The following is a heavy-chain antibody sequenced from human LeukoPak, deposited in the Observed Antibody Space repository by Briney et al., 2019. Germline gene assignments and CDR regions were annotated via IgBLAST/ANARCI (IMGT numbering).Heavy chain of an antibody. CDR2: ISGSGGST. V-gene: IGHV3-23*01. CDR3: ASHSKLGGITMVPFWDY. D-gene: IGHD3-10*01. CDR1: GFTFSSYA. Sequence: GGSLRLSCAASGFTFSSYAMSWVRQAPGKGLEWVSAISGSGGSTYYADSVKGRFTISRDNSKNTLYLQMNSLRAEDTAVYYCASHSKLGGITMVPFWDYWGQGTLVTVSS. J-gene: IGHJ4*02.